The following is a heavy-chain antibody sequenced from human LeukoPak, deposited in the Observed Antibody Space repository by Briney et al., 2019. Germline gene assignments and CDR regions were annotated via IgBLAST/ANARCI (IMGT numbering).Heavy chain of an antibody. J-gene: IGHJ3*02. CDR1: GYTFTGYY. D-gene: IGHD6-19*01. CDR2: INPNSGGT. CDR3: ARFSRRFVAGIPYDGFDI. Sequence: ASVKVSCKASGYTFTGYYMHWVRQAPGQGLEWMGWINPNSGGTNYAQKFQGRVTMTRDTSISTAYMELSRLTSDDTAVYYCARFSRRFVAGIPYDGFDIWGQGTMVTVSS. V-gene: IGHV1-2*02.